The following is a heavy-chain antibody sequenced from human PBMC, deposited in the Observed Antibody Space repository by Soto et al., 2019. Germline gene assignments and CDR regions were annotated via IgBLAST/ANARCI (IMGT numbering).Heavy chain of an antibody. V-gene: IGHV4-59*08. D-gene: IGHD3-10*01. CDR3: AIPIWVGELSNLDAFDI. CDR2: IYYSGST. J-gene: IGHJ3*02. Sequence: SETLSLTCTVSGGSISSYYWSWIRQPPGKGLEWIGYIYYSGSTNYNPSLKSRVTISVDTSKNQFSLKLSSVTAADTAVYYCAIPIWVGELSNLDAFDIWGQGTMVTVS. CDR1: GGSISSYY.